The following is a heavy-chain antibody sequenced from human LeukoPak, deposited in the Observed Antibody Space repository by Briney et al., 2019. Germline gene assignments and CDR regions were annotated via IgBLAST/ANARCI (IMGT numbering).Heavy chain of an antibody. J-gene: IGHJ4*02. CDR2: IYYSGST. V-gene: IGHV4-39*02. CDR1: GGSISSSSYY. D-gene: IGHD5-24*01. Sequence: PSETLSLTCTVSGGSISSSSYYWGWIRQPPGKGLEWIGSIYYSGSTYYNPSLKSRVTISVDTSKNQFSLKLSSVTAADTAVYYCARDLPGETSRDGYNNWGQGTLVTVSS. CDR3: ARDLPGETSRDGYNN.